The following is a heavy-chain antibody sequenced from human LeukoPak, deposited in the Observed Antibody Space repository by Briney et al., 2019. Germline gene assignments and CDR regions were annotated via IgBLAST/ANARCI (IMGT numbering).Heavy chain of an antibody. D-gene: IGHD4-17*01. J-gene: IGHJ4*02. CDR2: TNPNSGGT. CDR1: GYTFTGYY. Sequence: ASVKVSCKASGYTFTGYYMHWVRQAPGQGLEWMGWTNPNSGGTNYAQKFQGWVTMTRDTSISTAYMELSRLRSDDTAVYYCARDSDDYGDYTLDYWGQGTLVTVSS. V-gene: IGHV1-2*04. CDR3: ARDSDDYGDYTLDY.